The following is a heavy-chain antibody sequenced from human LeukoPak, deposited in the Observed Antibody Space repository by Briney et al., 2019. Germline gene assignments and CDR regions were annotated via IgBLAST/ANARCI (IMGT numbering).Heavy chain of an antibody. D-gene: IGHD3-9*01. CDR2: IRHKVHSYTT. CDR1: GFIFSNRY. CDR3: ARHAADYDALTDSYSGDYLDY. Sequence: GGSLRLSCAASGFIFSNRYMDWVRQAPGKGLEWVGRIRHKVHSYTTEYAASVRGRFIISRDDSVNSLYLQMNSLKTGDTAVYYCARHAADYDALTDSYSGDYLDYWGQGALVIVSS. J-gene: IGHJ4*02. V-gene: IGHV3-72*01.